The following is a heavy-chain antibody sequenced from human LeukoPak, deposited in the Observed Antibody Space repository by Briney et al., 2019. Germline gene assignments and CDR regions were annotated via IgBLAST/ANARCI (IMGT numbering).Heavy chain of an antibody. CDR2: ISSSSSYI. J-gene: IGHJ5*02. V-gene: IGHV3-21*01. CDR3: ARDNWNYH. Sequence: GRSLRLSCAASGFTFDDYAMHWVRQAPGKGLEWVSSISSSSSYIYYADSVKGRFTISRDNAKNSLYLQMNSLRAEDTAVYYCARDNWNYHWGQGTLVTVSS. CDR1: GFTFDDYA.